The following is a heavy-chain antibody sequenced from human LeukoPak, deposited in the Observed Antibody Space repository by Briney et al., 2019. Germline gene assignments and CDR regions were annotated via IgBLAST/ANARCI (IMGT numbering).Heavy chain of an antibody. CDR3: ARDYADYVGYFFFDY. V-gene: IGHV3-23*01. Sequence: PGGSLRLSCAASGFTVNNYAMNWVRQAPGKGLEWVSSINGGGRTTYYADSAKGRFTISRDNYQNTLYLQMNSLRAEDTAVYYCARDYADYVGYFFFDYWGQGTLVTVSS. J-gene: IGHJ4*02. CDR1: GFTVNNYA. D-gene: IGHD4-17*01. CDR2: INGGGRTT.